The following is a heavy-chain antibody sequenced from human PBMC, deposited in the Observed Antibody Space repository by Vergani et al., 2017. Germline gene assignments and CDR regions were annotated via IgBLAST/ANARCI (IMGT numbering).Heavy chain of an antibody. J-gene: IGHJ4*02. CDR3: ARGGSGNRYGYSTINF. CDR2: INPNTGRA. V-gene: IGHV1-46*03. Sequence: QEQLVQSGAEVKKPGASVKVSCKTSGYTFTSYYIHWVRQAPGQGLEWVEWMGTINPNTGRATFAQKFQGRVTMTSDTSTRTVYMDLTSLTSEDTAVYYCARGGSGNRYGYSTINFWGQGTLVTVSS. D-gene: IGHD5-18*01. CDR1: GYTFTSYY.